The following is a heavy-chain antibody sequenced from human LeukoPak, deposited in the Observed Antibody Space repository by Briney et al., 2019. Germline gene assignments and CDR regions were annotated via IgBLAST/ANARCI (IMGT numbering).Heavy chain of an antibody. CDR3: ARDYSSSHLDY. D-gene: IGHD6-13*01. CDR2: ISHDGSNK. Sequence: GGSLRLSCAASGFTFSTYGMHWIRQAPGKGLEWVAVISHDGSNKYYADSVKGRFTISRDNSKNTLYLQMNSLRAEDTAVYYCARDYSSSHLDYWGQGTLVTVSS. J-gene: IGHJ4*02. V-gene: IGHV3-30*03. CDR1: GFTFSTYG.